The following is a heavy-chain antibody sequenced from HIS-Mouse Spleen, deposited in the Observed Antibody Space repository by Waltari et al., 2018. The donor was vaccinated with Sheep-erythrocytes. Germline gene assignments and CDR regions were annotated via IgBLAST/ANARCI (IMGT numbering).Heavy chain of an antibody. V-gene: IGHV3-30*18. D-gene: IGHD6-6*01. Sequence: QVQLVESGGGVVQPGRSLRLSCAASGFTFSSYGMHWVRQAPGKGVEGVAVISYDGSKKYYADSVKGRFTISRDNSKNTLYLQMNSLRAEDTAVYYCAKGRPGDFDYWGQGTLVTVSS. CDR2: ISYDGSKK. CDR3: AKGRPGDFDY. CDR1: GFTFSSYG. J-gene: IGHJ4*02.